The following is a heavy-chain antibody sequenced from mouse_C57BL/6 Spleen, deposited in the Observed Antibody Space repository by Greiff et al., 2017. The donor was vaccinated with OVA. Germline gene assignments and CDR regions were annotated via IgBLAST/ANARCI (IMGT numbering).Heavy chain of an antibody. J-gene: IGHJ2*01. D-gene: IGHD3-2*02. CDR2: IDPENGDT. Sequence: EVKLVESGAELVRPGASVKLSCTASGFNIKDDYMHWVKQRPEQGLEWIGWIDPENGDTEYASKFQGKATITADTSSNTAYLQLSSLTSEDTAVYYCTTPLDSSGDYWGQGTTLTVSS. V-gene: IGHV14-4*01. CDR1: GFNIKDDY. CDR3: TTPLDSSGDY.